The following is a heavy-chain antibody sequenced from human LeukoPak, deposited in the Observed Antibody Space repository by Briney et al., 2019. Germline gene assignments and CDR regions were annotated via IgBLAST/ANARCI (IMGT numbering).Heavy chain of an antibody. J-gene: IGHJ6*02. D-gene: IGHD4-17*01. Sequence: GGSLRLSCAASGFTFSSYGMHWVRQAPGKGLEWVTVISYDGSNKYYADSVKDRFTISRDNSKNTLYLQMNSLRAEDTAVYYCANAYGDYIYHGMDVWGQGTTVTVSS. CDR1: GFTFSSYG. CDR3: ANAYGDYIYHGMDV. V-gene: IGHV3-30*18. CDR2: ISYDGSNK.